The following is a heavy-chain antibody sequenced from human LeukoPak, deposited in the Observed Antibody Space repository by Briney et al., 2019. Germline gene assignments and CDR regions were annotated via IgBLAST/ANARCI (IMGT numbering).Heavy chain of an antibody. Sequence: SVKVSCKASGGTFSSYAISWVRQAPGQGLEWMGGIIPIFGTANYAQKFQGRVTITADESTSTAYMELSSPRSEDTAVYYCAREWGEVVVVPAAISSWFDPWGQGTLVTVSS. D-gene: IGHD2-2*01. CDR2: IIPIFGTA. J-gene: IGHJ5*02. CDR1: GGTFSSYA. CDR3: AREWGEVVVVPAAISSWFDP. V-gene: IGHV1-69*13.